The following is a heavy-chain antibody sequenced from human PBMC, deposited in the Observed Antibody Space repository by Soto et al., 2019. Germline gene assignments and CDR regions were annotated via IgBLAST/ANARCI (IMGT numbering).Heavy chain of an antibody. J-gene: IGHJ4*02. CDR3: ARDQSYGGAFDY. CDR1: GYTFTSYG. Sequence: QVQLVQSGAEVKKPGASVKVSCKTSGYTFTSYGISWVRQAPGQGLEWMGWISAYNGNTNYAQKLQGRVTMTTDTATSTAYRRLRSLRSDDTAVYYCARDQSYGGAFDYWGQGTLVTVSS. D-gene: IGHD2-21*01. V-gene: IGHV1-18*01. CDR2: ISAYNGNT.